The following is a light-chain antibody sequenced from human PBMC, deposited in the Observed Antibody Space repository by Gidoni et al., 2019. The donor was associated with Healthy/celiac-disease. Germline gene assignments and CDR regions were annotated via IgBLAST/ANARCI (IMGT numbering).Light chain of an antibody. Sequence: EIVLTQSLATLSLSTGERATPCCRASQSVSSYLAWYQQKPGQAPRLLIYDASNTATGIPARFSGSGSGTDFTLTISSLEPEDFAVYYCQQRSNWPPLLTFGGGTKVEIK. CDR3: QQRSNWPPLLT. J-gene: IGKJ4*01. CDR2: DAS. V-gene: IGKV3-11*01. CDR1: QSVSSY.